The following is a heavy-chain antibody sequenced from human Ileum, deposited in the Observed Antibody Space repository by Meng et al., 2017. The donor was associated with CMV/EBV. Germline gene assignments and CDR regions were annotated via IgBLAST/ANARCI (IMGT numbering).Heavy chain of an antibody. J-gene: IGHJ4*02. V-gene: IGHV3-48*03. CDR1: GFTFSSYE. Sequence: GASLKISCEASGFTFSSYEMSWVRQTPRKGLEWISYIGQSDSTTYYADSVKGRFTISRDNVKNPLYLLMESLRPEDTAVYYCERGGSGSYFLGYFDYFGQGALVTVFS. CDR3: ERGGSGSYFLGYFDY. D-gene: IGHD2/OR15-2a*01. CDR2: IGQSDSTT.